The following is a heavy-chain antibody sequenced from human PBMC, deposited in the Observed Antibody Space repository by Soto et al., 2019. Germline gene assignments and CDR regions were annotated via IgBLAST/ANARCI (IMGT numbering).Heavy chain of an antibody. Sequence: GGSLRLSCAASGFTFSNYGMHWVRQAPGKGLEWVAVIWYDGSNKHYADSVKGRFTISRDNSKNTLYLQMNSLRAEDTAVYYCARGSGNYYYYMDVWGKGTTVTVSS. CDR3: ARGSGNYYYYMDV. CDR2: IWYDGSNK. J-gene: IGHJ6*03. V-gene: IGHV3-33*01. CDR1: GFTFSNYG.